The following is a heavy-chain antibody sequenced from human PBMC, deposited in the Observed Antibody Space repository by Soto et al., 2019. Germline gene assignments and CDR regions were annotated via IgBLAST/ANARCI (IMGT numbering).Heavy chain of an antibody. J-gene: IGHJ4*02. CDR3: ALLNDGDYTF. CDR2: IFWDDDK. CDR1: GFSVTSDGVG. V-gene: IGHV2-5*02. D-gene: IGHD4-17*01. Sequence: QITFKESGPTLVKPKQTLALTCTLSGFSVTSDGVGVGWIRQPPGKALEWLAVIFWDDDKRYSPSLASRLSIARDTSKDQVFLTMTNMESVDTATYYCALLNDGDYTFWGQGTRVTVSS.